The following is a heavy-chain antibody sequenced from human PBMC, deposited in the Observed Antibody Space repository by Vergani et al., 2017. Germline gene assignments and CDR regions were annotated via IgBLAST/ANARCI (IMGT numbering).Heavy chain of an antibody. Sequence: EVQLLESGGNLVQPGGSLRLSCAASGFTFTNFAMTWVRQAPGEGLEWVSYISRSSSTIYYADSVKGRFTISRDNAKNSLHLQMNNLRAEDTAVYYCARQSRDVFCTNGVCPLGYWGQGALVTVSS. CDR1: GFTFTNFA. V-gene: IGHV3-48*01. CDR3: ARQSRDVFCTNGVCPLGY. D-gene: IGHD2-8*01. CDR2: ISRSSSTI. J-gene: IGHJ4*02.